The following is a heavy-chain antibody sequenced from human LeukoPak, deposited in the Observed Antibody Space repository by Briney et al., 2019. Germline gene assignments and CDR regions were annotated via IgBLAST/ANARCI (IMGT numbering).Heavy chain of an antibody. J-gene: IGHJ4*02. CDR1: GLTFSSYA. D-gene: IGHD4-17*01. CDR3: ARGSKSYGDYIRSRIHYFDY. CDR2: ISDDGSSK. Sequence: PGGSLRLSCAASGLTFSSYAMHWVRQAPGKGLEWVAVISDDGSSKYYADSVKGRFTISRDNSKNTLYLQMNSLRAEDTAVYYCARGSKSYGDYIRSRIHYFDYWGQGTLVTVSS. V-gene: IGHV3-30*04.